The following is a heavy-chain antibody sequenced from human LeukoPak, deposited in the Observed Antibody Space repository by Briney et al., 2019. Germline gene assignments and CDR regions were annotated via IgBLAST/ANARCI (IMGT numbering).Heavy chain of an antibody. Sequence: SGGSLRLSCAASGLTFSSYGMHWVRQAPGKGLEWVAVIWYDGSNKYYADSVKGRFTISRDNSKNTLYLQMNSLRAEDTAVYYCAKGGEEQQLVLIDYWGQGTLVTVSS. V-gene: IGHV3-33*06. CDR1: GLTFSSYG. D-gene: IGHD6-13*01. CDR3: AKGGEEQQLVLIDY. J-gene: IGHJ4*02. CDR2: IWYDGSNK.